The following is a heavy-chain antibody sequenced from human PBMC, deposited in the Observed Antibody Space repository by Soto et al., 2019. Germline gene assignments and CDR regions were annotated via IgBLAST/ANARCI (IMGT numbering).Heavy chain of an antibody. Sequence: GASVKVSCKPSGYTLNTYYLHWVRQAPGQGLEWMGIINPSGGSTSYAQKFQGRVTITADKSTSTAYMELSSLRSEDTAVYYCAEGQYQILQTGPQWHHYYGMDVWGQGTTVTVSS. CDR1: GYTLNTYY. D-gene: IGHD2-2*01. CDR2: INPSGGST. V-gene: IGHV1-46*02. CDR3: AEGQYQILQTGPQWHHYYGMDV. J-gene: IGHJ6*02.